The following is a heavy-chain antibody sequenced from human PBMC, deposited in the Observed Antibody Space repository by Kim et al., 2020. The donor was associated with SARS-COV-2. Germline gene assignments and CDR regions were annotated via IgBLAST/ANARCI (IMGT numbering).Heavy chain of an antibody. CDR2: TYYKSKWYN. V-gene: IGHV6-1*01. J-gene: IGHJ4*02. CDR3: ARGEVYKSGSLDD. D-gene: IGHD1-26*01. Sequence: SQTLSLTCAISGDSVSTKNAAWHWIRQSPSRGLEWLGRTYYKSKWYNDYALSVKSRIIIDPDTSRNQFSLRLKSLTPEDTAVYYCARGEVYKSGSLDDWGQGTLVTVSS. CDR1: GDSVSTKNAA.